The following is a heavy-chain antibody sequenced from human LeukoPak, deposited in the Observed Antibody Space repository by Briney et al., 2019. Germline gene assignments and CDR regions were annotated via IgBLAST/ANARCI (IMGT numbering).Heavy chain of an antibody. J-gene: IGHJ6*03. CDR1: GFTFSNYA. CDR3: ARVDYYYYYMDV. CDR2: LSGSGGKT. Sequence: PGGSLRLSCAASGFTFSNYAMSWVRQAPGKGLEWVSSLSGSGGKTFYADSVKGRFTISRDNAKNSLYLQMNSLRAEDTAVYYCARVDYYYYYMDVWGKGTTVTVSS. V-gene: IGHV3-23*01.